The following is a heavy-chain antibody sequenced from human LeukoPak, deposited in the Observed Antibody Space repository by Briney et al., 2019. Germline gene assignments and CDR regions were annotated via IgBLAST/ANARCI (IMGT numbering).Heavy chain of an antibody. CDR1: GFTFSSYA. D-gene: IGHD3-22*01. V-gene: IGHV3-30*04. J-gene: IGHJ4*02. CDR3: ARDSPLYDSSGYLDY. CDR2: ISYDGSNK. Sequence: GGSLRLSCAASGFTFSSYAMHWVRRAPGKGLERVAVISYDGSNKYYADSVKGRFTIFRDNSKNTLYLQMNSLRAEDTAVYYCARDSPLYDSSGYLDYWGQGTLVTVYS.